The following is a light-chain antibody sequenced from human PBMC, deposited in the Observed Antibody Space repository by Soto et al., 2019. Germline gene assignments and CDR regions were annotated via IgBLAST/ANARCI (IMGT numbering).Light chain of an antibody. CDR2: DNN. Sequence: QAVVTQPPSVSAAPGQRVTMSCSGSSSNIGDNYVSWYQHLPGTAPKLLIYDNNKRPSGIPDRFSGSKSGTSATLGITGLQTGDEADYYCGTWDTSLTAVVFGGGTKLTVL. V-gene: IGLV1-51*01. CDR3: GTWDTSLTAVV. J-gene: IGLJ2*01. CDR1: SSNIGDNY.